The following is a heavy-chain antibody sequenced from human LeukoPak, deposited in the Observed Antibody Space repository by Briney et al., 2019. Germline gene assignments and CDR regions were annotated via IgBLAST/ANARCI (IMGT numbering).Heavy chain of an antibody. Sequence: ASVKVSCTASGYTFTAYYMHSVRQAPRHGLVWVGWFNPNSGGTNYAQKFQGRVSRTSDTCISTAYMELSRLRSDETAVYYCARDQGDSYGGYQWGQGTLVTVSS. V-gene: IGHV1-2*02. J-gene: IGHJ4*02. D-gene: IGHD5-18*01. CDR3: ARDQGDSYGGYQ. CDR1: GYTFTAYY. CDR2: FNPNSGGT.